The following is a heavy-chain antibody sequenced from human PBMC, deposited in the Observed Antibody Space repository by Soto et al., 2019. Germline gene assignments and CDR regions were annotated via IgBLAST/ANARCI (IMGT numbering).Heavy chain of an antibody. J-gene: IGHJ4*02. CDR1: GGSISSSSYY. CDR2: IYYSGST. Sequence: QLQLQESGPGLVKPSETLSLTCTVSGGSISSSSYYWGWIRQPPGKGLEWIGSIYYSGSTYYNPSLKERVTISGDTSKNQFSLKLGSVTAAGTAVYYWARGGGYYYGSGSYLGYWGQGTLVTVSS. V-gene: IGHV4-39*01. D-gene: IGHD3-10*01. CDR3: ARGGGYYYGSGSYLGY.